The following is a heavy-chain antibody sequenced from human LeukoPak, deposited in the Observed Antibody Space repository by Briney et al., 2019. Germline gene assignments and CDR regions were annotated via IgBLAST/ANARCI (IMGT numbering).Heavy chain of an antibody. J-gene: IGHJ5*02. Sequence: SETLSLTCTVSGGSISSYYWSWIRQPPGKGLEWIGYIYYSGSTNYNPSLKSRVTISVDTSKNQFSLKLSSVTAADTAVYYCARTKWEPGYGDYHHALWFDPWGQGTLVTVSS. V-gene: IGHV4-59*01. CDR2: IYYSGST. D-gene: IGHD4-17*01. CDR3: ARTKWEPGYGDYHHALWFDP. CDR1: GGSISSYY.